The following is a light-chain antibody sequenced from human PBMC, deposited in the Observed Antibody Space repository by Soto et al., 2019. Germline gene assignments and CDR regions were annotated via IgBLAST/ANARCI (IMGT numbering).Light chain of an antibody. Sequence: QSVLTQPPSACGTPGQRVTISCSGSSSNIGSNYVYLYQHLPGTAPKLLIYRNNQRPSGVPDRFSGYKSGTSASLAISGLRYEDEADYYCAAWDHCRSCLLFGTGPNVTV. V-gene: IGLV1-47*01. CDR2: RNN. CDR1: SSNIGSNY. J-gene: IGLJ1*01. CDR3: AAWDHCRSCLL.